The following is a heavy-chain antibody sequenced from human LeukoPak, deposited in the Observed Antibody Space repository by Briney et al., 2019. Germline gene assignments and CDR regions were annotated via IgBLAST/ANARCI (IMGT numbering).Heavy chain of an antibody. CDR2: ISGSGGST. D-gene: IGHD6-6*01. V-gene: IGHV3-23*01. J-gene: IGHJ4*02. CDR3: ARGYSSSSWSLFDY. Sequence: GGSLRLSCAASGCTFSSYAMSWLRQAAGRGLEGVSAISGSGGSTYYADSVKGRFNISRDNPKNTLQLQMNSLRAEATAVHYCARGYSSSSWSLFDYWGQGTLVTVSS. CDR1: GCTFSSYA.